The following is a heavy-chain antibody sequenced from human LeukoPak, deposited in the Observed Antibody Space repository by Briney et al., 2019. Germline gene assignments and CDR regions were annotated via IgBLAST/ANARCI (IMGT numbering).Heavy chain of an antibody. CDR3: ARDPSSWYFDY. Sequence: PGGSLRLSCAASGFTFSSYAMHWVRQAPGKGLEWVAVISYDGSHKYYADSVKGRFTISRDNSKNTLYLQMSSLRAEDTAVYYCARDPSSWYFDYWGQGTLSPSPQ. J-gene: IGHJ4*02. CDR1: GFTFSSYA. V-gene: IGHV3-30-3*01. CDR2: ISYDGSHK. D-gene: IGHD6-13*01.